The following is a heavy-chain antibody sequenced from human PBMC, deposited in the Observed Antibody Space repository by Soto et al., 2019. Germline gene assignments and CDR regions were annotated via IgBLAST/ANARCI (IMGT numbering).Heavy chain of an antibody. CDR1: GYTFTSYA. V-gene: IGHV1-3*01. CDR2: INAGNGNT. D-gene: IGHD3-10*01. Sequence: QVPLVPSGAEVKKLGASVKVSCKDSGYTFTSYAMHWVRPATGQRLEWMGWINAGNGNTKYSQKFQGRVTITRDTSASTAYMELSSLRSEDTAVYYCAREMLGSGSHWGQGSLVSVSS. J-gene: IGHJ4*02. CDR3: AREMLGSGSH.